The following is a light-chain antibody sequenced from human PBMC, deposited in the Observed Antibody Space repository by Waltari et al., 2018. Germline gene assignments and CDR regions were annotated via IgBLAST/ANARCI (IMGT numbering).Light chain of an antibody. Sequence: QSALTQPASVSGSPGQSITISCTGSSSDVGGAGSVSWYQAHPGQAPQVIIYYVRNRPSGLSESVSGAKSGITATLTISGRQAEDEATDYCSSQSSNNVVIVGGGTKLTVL. J-gene: IGLJ2*01. CDR3: SSQSSNNVVI. CDR1: SSDVGGAGS. V-gene: IGLV2-14*03. CDR2: YVR.